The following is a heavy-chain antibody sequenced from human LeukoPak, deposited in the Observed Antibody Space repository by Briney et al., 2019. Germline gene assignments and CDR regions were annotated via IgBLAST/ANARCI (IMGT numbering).Heavy chain of an antibody. CDR3: AKDDWFDP. Sequence: GGSLRLSCAASGFTFSSYWMSWVRQTPGKGLEWVANIKQDGSEKYYVDSVKGRFTISRDNSKNTLYLQMNSLRAEDTAVYYCAKDDWFDPWGQGTLVTVSS. J-gene: IGHJ5*02. CDR1: GFTFSSYW. CDR2: IKQDGSEK. V-gene: IGHV3-7*01.